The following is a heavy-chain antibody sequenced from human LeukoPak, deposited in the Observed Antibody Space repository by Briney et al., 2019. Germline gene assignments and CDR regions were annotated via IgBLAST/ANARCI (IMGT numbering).Heavy chain of an antibody. CDR2: IYYSGST. V-gene: IGHV4-59*08. Sequence: PSETLSLTCTVSGGSIRSHYWSWIRQPPGKGLEWIGYIYYSGSTNYNPSLKSRVTISVDTSKNQFSLKLSSVTAADTAVYYCAGGRYYYDSSGYYWGQGTLVTVSS. CDR1: GGSIRSHY. CDR3: AGGRYYYDSSGYY. J-gene: IGHJ4*02. D-gene: IGHD3-22*01.